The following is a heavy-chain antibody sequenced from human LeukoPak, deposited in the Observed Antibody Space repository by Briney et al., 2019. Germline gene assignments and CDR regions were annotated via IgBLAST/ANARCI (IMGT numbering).Heavy chain of an antibody. D-gene: IGHD1-26*01. Sequence: SETLSLTCTVSGGSISSYYWSWIRQPPGKGLEWIGYIYYSGSTNYNPSLKSRVTISVDTSKNQFSLKLSSVTAADTAVYYCARGVGAADYWGQGTLVTVSS. CDR1: GGSISSYY. V-gene: IGHV4-59*12. CDR2: IYYSGST. J-gene: IGHJ4*02. CDR3: ARGVGAADY.